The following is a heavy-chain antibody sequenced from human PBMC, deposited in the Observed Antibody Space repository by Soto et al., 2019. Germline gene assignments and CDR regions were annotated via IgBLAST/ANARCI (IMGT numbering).Heavy chain of an antibody. V-gene: IGHV4-61*01. J-gene: IGHJ4*02. CDR2: VYFTGST. CDR3: ARENFGTASFDS. CDR1: GGSVTGGTYY. D-gene: IGHD1-7*01. Sequence: PSETLSLTCSVSGGSVTGGTYYWTWIRQPPGKGLEWIGDVYFTGSTKYNPSLKSRITISLDTSKNQFSLRLSSVTTADTAVYYCARENFGTASFDSWGQGTLLTVSS.